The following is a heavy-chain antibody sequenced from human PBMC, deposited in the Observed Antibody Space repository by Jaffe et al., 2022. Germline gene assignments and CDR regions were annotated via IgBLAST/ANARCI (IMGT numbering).Heavy chain of an antibody. V-gene: IGHV3-73*02. CDR3: SRHDLTVGYSSSSGRN. CDR1: GFTFSGST. D-gene: IGHD6-13*01. CDR2: IRSKANSYAT. Sequence: EVQLVESGGGLVQPGGSLKLSCTASGFTFSGSTMHWVRQASGKGLEWVGRIRSKANSYATSYAASVTGRFTISRDDSKNTAYLQMNSLKTEDTAVYYCSRHDLTVGYSSSSGRNWGQGTLVTVSS. J-gene: IGHJ4*02.